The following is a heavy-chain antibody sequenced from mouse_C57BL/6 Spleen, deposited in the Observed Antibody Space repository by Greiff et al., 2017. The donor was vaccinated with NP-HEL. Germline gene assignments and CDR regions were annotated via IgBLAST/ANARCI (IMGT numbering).Heavy chain of an antibody. Sequence: VQLQQSGAELVRPGASVKLSCTASGFNIKDDYMHWVKQRPEQGLEWIGWIDPENGDTEYASKFQGKATITADTSSNTAYLQLSSLTSEDAAVYYCTRTDDDPFDYWGQGTTLTVSS. V-gene: IGHV14-4*01. CDR2: IDPENGDT. CDR1: GFNIKDDY. J-gene: IGHJ2*01. CDR3: TRTDDDPFDY.